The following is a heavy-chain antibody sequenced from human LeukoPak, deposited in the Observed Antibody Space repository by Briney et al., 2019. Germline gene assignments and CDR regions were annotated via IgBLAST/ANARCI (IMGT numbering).Heavy chain of an antibody. Sequence: PGGSLRLSCAASGFTFSSYGMHWVRQAPGKGLEWVAFISYDESNKYYADSVKGRFTISRDNAKNSLYLQMNSLRAEDTAVYYCARAAAGLGLRGSPFDYWGQGTLVTVSS. V-gene: IGHV3-30*03. CDR1: GFTFSSYG. D-gene: IGHD6-13*01. CDR3: ARAAAGLGLRGSPFDY. CDR2: ISYDESNK. J-gene: IGHJ4*02.